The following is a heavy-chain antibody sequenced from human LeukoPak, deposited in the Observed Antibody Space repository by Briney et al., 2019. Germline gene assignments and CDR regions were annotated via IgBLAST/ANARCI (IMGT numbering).Heavy chain of an antibody. J-gene: IGHJ4*02. CDR1: GYTFTGYY. CDR2: INPNHGDT. V-gene: IGHV1-2*02. D-gene: IGHD3-10*01. CDR3: ARDLQYYGSGSYYYDY. Sequence: ASVKVSCKASGYTFTGYYMHWVRQAPGQGLEWMGWINPNHGDTNYAQKFQGRVTMTRDTSISTAYMELSRLRSDDTAVYYCARDLQYYGSGSYYYDYWGQGTLVTVSS.